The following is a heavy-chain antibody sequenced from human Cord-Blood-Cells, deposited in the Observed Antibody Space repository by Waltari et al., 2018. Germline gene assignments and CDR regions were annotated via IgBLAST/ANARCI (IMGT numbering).Heavy chain of an antibody. D-gene: IGHD6-6*01. Sequence: QVQLVESGGGVVQPGRSLSISCAASGFTFSSYGMHWVRQAPGKGLEWVAVISYDGSNKYYADSVKGRFTISRDNSKNTLYLQMNSLRAEDTAVYYCAKGRDSSSSYFQHWGQGTLVTVSS. J-gene: IGHJ1*01. CDR3: AKGRDSSSSYFQH. CDR1: GFTFSSYG. CDR2: ISYDGSNK. V-gene: IGHV3-30*18.